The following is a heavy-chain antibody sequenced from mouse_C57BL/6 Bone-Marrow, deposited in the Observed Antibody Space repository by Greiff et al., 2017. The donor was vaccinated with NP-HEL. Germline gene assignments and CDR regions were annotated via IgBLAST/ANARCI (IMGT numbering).Heavy chain of an antibody. CDR1: GYTFTSYW. Sequence: QVQLQQPGAELVKPGASVKLSCKASGYTFTSYWMHWVKQRPGRGLEWIGRIDPNRGGTKYNEKFKSKATLTVDKPSSTAYMQLSSLTSEDSAVYYCAITGFTTVVATDAMDYWGQGTSVTVSS. CDR2: IDPNRGGT. J-gene: IGHJ4*01. V-gene: IGHV1-72*01. D-gene: IGHD1-1*01. CDR3: AITGFTTVVATDAMDY.